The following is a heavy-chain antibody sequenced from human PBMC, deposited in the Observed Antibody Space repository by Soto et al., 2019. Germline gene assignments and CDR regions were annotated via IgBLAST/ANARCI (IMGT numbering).Heavy chain of an antibody. CDR1: GGSINSGGYS. CDR2: IDHSGST. Sequence: LQLQESGSGLVKPSQTLSLTCAVSGGSINSGGYSWSWIRQPPGKGLEWIGYIDHSGSTYSKPYHKLRVTIAVDRSKNQFSLKLSSVTAADTAVYYSARRLGAVATCDYWGQGTLVMFSS. D-gene: IGHD3-16*01. V-gene: IGHV4-30-2*01. J-gene: IGHJ4*02. CDR3: ARRLGAVATCDY.